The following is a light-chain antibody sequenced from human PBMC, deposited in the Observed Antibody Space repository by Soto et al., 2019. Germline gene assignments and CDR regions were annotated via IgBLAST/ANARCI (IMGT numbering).Light chain of an antibody. J-gene: IGKJ2*01. CDR1: PSVSGNY. CDR2: GSS. CDR3: QQYGSSPPYT. V-gene: IGKV3-20*01. Sequence: EIVLTQSPGTLSLSPGARATLSCRASPSVSGNYLAWYQQKPGQSPRLLIYGSSDRATGIPDRFSGSGSGTDFTLTISRVEPEDVAVYYCQQYGSSPPYTFGRGTKVEIQ.